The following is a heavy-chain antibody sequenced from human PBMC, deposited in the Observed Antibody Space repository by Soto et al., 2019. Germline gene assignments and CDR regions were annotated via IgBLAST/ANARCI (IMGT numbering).Heavy chain of an antibody. V-gene: IGHV4-34*01. J-gene: IGHJ6*02. CDR2: IKHSGST. CDR3: TSNQWGSYRSRLDV. D-gene: IGHD3-16*02. Sequence: QVQLQQWSAGLLKPSETLSLTCAVYGGSFSGYYWSWIRQPPGKGLECIGEIKHSGSTNYNPSLKSTATTSVDKSKSQCTMKLSSVTAADTAMYYWTSNQWGSYRSRLDVWGQGTTVTASS. CDR1: GGSFSGYY.